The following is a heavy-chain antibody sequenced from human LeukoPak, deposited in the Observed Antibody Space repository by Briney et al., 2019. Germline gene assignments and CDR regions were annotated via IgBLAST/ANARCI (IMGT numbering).Heavy chain of an antibody. V-gene: IGHV3-23*01. J-gene: IGHJ3*02. Sequence: GGSLRLSCAASGFTFSSYAMSWVRQAPGEGLEWVSAISGSGGSTYYADSVKGRLTISRDNSKSTLYLQMNSLRAEDTAVYYCAKDTAGELGFDIWGQGTMVTVSS. CDR2: ISGSGGST. CDR1: GFTFSSYA. D-gene: IGHD1-26*01. CDR3: AKDTAGELGFDI.